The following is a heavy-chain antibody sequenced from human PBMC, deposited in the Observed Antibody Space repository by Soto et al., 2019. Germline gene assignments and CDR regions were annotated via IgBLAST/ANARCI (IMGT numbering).Heavy chain of an antibody. D-gene: IGHD6-13*01. CDR2: TNPNSGNT. Sequence: QVQLVQSGAEVKKPGASVKVSCKASGYTFSSYDIHWVRQAPGQGLEWMGWTNPNSGNTGYAQKFQGRVTMTRDRSIKTAEVELRGLRSEDAAIYYCAWAGGSSWYGNVDYWGQGTLVTVSS. J-gene: IGHJ4*02. CDR1: GYTFSSYD. V-gene: IGHV1-8*01. CDR3: AWAGGSSWYGNVDY.